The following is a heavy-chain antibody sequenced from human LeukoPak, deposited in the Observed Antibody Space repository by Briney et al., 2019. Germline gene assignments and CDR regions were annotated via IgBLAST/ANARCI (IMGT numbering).Heavy chain of an antibody. V-gene: IGHV3-53*01. J-gene: IGHJ4*02. CDR2: IYSGGSI. D-gene: IGHD2-2*01. CDR3: ARGFCSSPSCGNFDY. CDR1: GFTVSSNY. Sequence: GGSLRLSCAASGFTVSSNYMSWVRQAPGKGLEWVSVIYSGGSIYYADSVKGRFTISRDNSKNILYLQMNSLRAEDTAVYYCARGFCSSPSCGNFDYGGQGTLVTVSS.